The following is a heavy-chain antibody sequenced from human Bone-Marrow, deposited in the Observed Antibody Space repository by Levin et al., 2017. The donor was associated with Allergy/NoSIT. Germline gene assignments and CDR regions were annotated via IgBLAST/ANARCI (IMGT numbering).Heavy chain of an antibody. D-gene: IGHD2-15*01. CDR3: AGNLIMYCSGGNCYAIDV. CDR1: RGSLTSDNYF. J-gene: IGHJ6*02. Sequence: SETLSLTCTVSRGSLTSDNYFWSWIRQPPGKGLEWIGYIYFNGSANYNPSLKSRVTMSVDTSKNQFSLKLSSVTAADTAVYFCAGNLIMYCSGGNCYAIDVWGQGTTVTVSS. V-gene: IGHV4-61*01. CDR2: IYFNGSA.